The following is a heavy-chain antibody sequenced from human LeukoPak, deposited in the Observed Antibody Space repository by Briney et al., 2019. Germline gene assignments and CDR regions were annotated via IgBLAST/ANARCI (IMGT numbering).Heavy chain of an antibody. V-gene: IGHV1-18*01. Sequence: GASVKVSCKASGYTFTSYGISWVRQAPGQGLEWMGWISAYNGNTNYAQKLQGRVTMTTDTSTSTAYMELRSLRSDDTAVYYCARVNGWRGYSYGNDYWGQGTLVTVSS. D-gene: IGHD5-18*01. CDR2: ISAYNGNT. CDR1: GYTFTSYG. CDR3: ARVNGWRGYSYGNDY. J-gene: IGHJ4*02.